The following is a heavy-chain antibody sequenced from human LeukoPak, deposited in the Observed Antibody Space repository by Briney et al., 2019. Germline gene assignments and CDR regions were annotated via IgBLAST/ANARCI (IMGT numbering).Heavy chain of an antibody. CDR2: INPSGGST. V-gene: IGHV1-46*01. Sequence: ASVKVSCKASGYTFTSYYMHWVRQAPGQGLEWMGIINPSGGSTSYAQKFQGRVTMTRDMSTSTDYMELSSLRSEDTAVYYCARFYYDTSGHGAFDIWGQGTMVTVSS. CDR3: ARFYYDTSGHGAFDI. J-gene: IGHJ3*02. CDR1: GYTFTSYY. D-gene: IGHD3-22*01.